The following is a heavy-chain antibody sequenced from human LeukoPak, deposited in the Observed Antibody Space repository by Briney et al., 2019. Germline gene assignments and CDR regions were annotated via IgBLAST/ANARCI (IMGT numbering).Heavy chain of an antibody. V-gene: IGHV3-49*04. Sequence: GGSLRLSCTASGFTFGDYAMSWARQAPGKGLEWVGFIRSKAYGGTTEYAASVKGRFTISRDDSKSIAYLQMNSLKTEDTAVYYCTRALYYYYGMDVWGQGTTVTVSS. CDR1: GFTFGDYA. CDR2: IRSKAYGGTT. J-gene: IGHJ6*02. CDR3: TRALYYYYGMDV.